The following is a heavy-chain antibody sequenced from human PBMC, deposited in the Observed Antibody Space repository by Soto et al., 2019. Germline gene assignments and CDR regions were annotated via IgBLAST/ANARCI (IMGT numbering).Heavy chain of an antibody. J-gene: IGHJ6*02. Sequence: VGSLSLSCVASGFPFSTYGMHWVRQAPGKGLEWVAGIRYDRSNQYYADSVKGQFTISRDNSKNTLYMQMDSLRADDTAVYYCARDFTAGATYSGPSYYAMDVWGQGTTVTFAS. D-gene: IGHD1-26*01. CDR2: IRYDRSNQ. CDR1: GFPFSTYG. V-gene: IGHV3-33*01. CDR3: ARDFTAGATYSGPSYYAMDV.